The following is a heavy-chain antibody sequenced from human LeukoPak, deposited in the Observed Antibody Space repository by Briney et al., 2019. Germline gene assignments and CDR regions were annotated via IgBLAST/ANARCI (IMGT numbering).Heavy chain of an antibody. CDR1: GFTFSSYS. CDR3: AKDISPTKTYYFDY. J-gene: IGHJ4*02. Sequence: GGSLRLSCAASGFTFSSYSMNWVRQAPGKGLEWVSFISSSSGYINYADSVKGRFTISRDNAKNSLYLQMNSLRAEDMALYYCAKDISPTKTYYFDYWGQGTLVTVSS. D-gene: IGHD1-26*01. CDR2: ISSSSGYI. V-gene: IGHV3-21*04.